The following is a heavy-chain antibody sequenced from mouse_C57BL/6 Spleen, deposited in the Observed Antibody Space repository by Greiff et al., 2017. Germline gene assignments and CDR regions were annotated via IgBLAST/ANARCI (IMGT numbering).Heavy chain of an antibody. D-gene: IGHD2-4*01. V-gene: IGHV5-16*01. CDR3: ARDGDYGLYAMDY. Sequence: EVMLVESEGGLVQPGSSMKLSCTASGFTFSDYYMAWVRQVPEKGLEWVANINYDGSSTYYLDSLKSRFIISRDNAKNILYLQMSSLKSEDTATYYCARDGDYGLYAMDYWGQGTSVTVSS. J-gene: IGHJ4*01. CDR2: INYDGSST. CDR1: GFTFSDYY.